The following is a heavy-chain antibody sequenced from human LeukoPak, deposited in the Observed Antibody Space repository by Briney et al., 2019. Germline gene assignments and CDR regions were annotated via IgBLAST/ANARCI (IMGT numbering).Heavy chain of an antibody. D-gene: IGHD3-10*01. CDR1: GYTFTGYY. CDR3: ARDPYYYASGSYVDY. Sequence: GASXKVSCKASGYTFTGYYIHWVRQAPGQGLEWMGWINPNSGGTNFAQKFQGRVTMTRDTSISTAYMELSRLRSDDTAVYYCARDPYYYASGSYVDYWGQGTLVTVSS. CDR2: INPNSGGT. V-gene: IGHV1-2*02. J-gene: IGHJ4*02.